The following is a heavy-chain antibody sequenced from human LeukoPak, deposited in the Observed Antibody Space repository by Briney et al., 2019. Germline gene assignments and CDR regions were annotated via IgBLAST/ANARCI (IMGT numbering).Heavy chain of an antibody. CDR3: AGYSGYDLGARGAFDI. D-gene: IGHD5-12*01. V-gene: IGHV3-23*01. J-gene: IGHJ3*02. CDR2: ISGSGGST. CDR1: GFTFSSYA. Sequence: GGSLRLSCAASGFTFSSYAMSWVRQAPGKGLEWVSAISGSGGSTYYVDSVKGRFTISRDNSKNTLYLQMNSLRAEDTAVYYCAGYSGYDLGARGAFDIWGQGTMVTVSS.